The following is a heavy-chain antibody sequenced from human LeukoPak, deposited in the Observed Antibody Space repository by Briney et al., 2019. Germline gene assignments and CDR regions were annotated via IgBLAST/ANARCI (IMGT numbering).Heavy chain of an antibody. Sequence: PGGSLRLSCAASGFTFSSFGMSWVRQAPGKGLEWVSTISGSGSIIDYADSVKGRFTFSRDNSRNMVYLQMNSPRAEDTAVYYCAKDLPDYGDYIEGYWGQGTLVTVSS. CDR1: GFTFSSFG. CDR2: ISGSGSII. D-gene: IGHD4-17*01. J-gene: IGHJ4*02. CDR3: AKDLPDYGDYIEGY. V-gene: IGHV3-23*01.